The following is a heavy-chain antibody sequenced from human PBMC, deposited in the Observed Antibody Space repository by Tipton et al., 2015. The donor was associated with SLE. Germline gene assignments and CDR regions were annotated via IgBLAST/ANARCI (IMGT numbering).Heavy chain of an antibody. CDR3: ARSLSGYDFFDY. CDR2: ISSDGSRT. J-gene: IGHJ4*02. Sequence: SLRLSCVAPGFTFSDFWMHWVRQVPGKGLVWVSRISSDGSRTSYADSVKGRFTISRDNSKNTLYLQMNSLRAEDTAVYYCARSLSGYDFFDYWGQGTLVTVSS. CDR1: GFTFSDFW. D-gene: IGHD5-12*01. V-gene: IGHV3-74*01.